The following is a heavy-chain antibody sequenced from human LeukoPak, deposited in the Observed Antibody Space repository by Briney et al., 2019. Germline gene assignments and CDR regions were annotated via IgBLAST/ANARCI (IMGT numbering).Heavy chain of an antibody. CDR1: GGSISSGGYY. CDR3: ARCQYSLDAFDI. Sequence: PSETLSLTCTVSGGSISSGGYYWSWIRQHPGTGLEWIGYIYYSGSTYYNPSLKSRVTISVDTSKNQFSLKLSSVTAADTAVYYCARCQYSLDAFDIWGQGTMVTVSS. V-gene: IGHV4-31*03. D-gene: IGHD5-18*01. CDR2: IYYSGST. J-gene: IGHJ3*02.